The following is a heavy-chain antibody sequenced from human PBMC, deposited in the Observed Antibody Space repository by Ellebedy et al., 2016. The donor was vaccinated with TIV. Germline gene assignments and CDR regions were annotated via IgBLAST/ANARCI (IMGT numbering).Heavy chain of an antibody. D-gene: IGHD3-16*01. Sequence: GESLKISXAASGFTFSSYSMNWVRQAPGKGLEWVSSISSSSSYIYYADSVKGRFTISRDNAKNSLYLQMNSLRAEDTAVYYCARAPGGDYYYYYGMDVWGQGTTATVSS. CDR2: ISSSSSYI. CDR1: GFTFSSYS. V-gene: IGHV3-21*01. J-gene: IGHJ6*02. CDR3: ARAPGGDYYYYYGMDV.